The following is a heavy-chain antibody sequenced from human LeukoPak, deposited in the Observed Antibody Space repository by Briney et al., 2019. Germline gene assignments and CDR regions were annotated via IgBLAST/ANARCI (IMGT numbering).Heavy chain of an antibody. CDR3: AKDTGSGSYYYYYMDV. V-gene: IGHV3-7*03. CDR1: GFTFSSYW. Sequence: GGSLRLSCAASGFTFSSYWMSWVRQAPGKGLEWVANIKQDGSEKYYADSVKGRFTISRDNAKNSLYLQMNSLRAEDMALYYCAKDTGSGSYYYYYMDVWGKGTTVTVSS. D-gene: IGHD1-26*01. CDR2: IKQDGSEK. J-gene: IGHJ6*03.